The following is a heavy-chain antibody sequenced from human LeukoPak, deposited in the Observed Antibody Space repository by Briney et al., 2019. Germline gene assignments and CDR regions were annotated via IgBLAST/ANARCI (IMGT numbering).Heavy chain of an antibody. J-gene: IGHJ4*02. V-gene: IGHV4-4*02. CDR2: IYHSGNT. D-gene: IGHD2-2*01. CDR1: GGSISSSNW. CDR3: ARGLGYCSSTSCRFFDY. Sequence: SETLSLTCAVSGGSISSSNWWSWVRQPPGKGLEWIGEIYHSGNTNYNPSLKSRVTISVDKSKTQFPLKLSSVTAADTAVYYCARGLGYCSSTSCRFFDYWGQGTLVTVSS.